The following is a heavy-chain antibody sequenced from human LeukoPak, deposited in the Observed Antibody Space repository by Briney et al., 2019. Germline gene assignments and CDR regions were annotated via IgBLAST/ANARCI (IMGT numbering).Heavy chain of an antibody. V-gene: IGHV3-30*02. CDR2: IRYDGSNK. CDR1: GFTFSSYG. D-gene: IGHD1-26*01. Sequence: PGGSLRLSCAASGFTFSSYGMHWVRQAPGKGLEWVAFIRYDGSNKYYADPVKGRFTISRDNSKNTLYLRMNSLRAEDTAVYYCAKEGVVGAAPHFDYWGQGTLVTVSS. J-gene: IGHJ4*02. CDR3: AKEGVVGAAPHFDY.